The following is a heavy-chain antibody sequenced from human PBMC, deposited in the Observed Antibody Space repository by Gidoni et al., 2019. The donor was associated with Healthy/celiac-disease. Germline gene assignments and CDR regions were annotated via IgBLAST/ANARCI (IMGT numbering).Heavy chain of an antibody. CDR1: GGSISSGSYY. CDR3: ARDRGGVLNWFDP. CDR2: IYTSGST. V-gene: IGHV4-61*02. J-gene: IGHJ5*02. D-gene: IGHD2-15*01. Sequence: QVQLQESGPGLVKPSQTLSLTCTVSGGSISSGSYYWSWIRQPAGKGLEWIGRIYTSGSTNYNPSLKSRVTISVDTSKNQFSLKLSSVTAADTAVYYCARDRGGVLNWFDPWGQGTLVTVSS.